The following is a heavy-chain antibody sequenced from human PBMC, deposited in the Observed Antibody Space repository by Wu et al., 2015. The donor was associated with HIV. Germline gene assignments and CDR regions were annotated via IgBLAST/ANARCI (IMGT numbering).Heavy chain of an antibody. CDR2: IIPAFGTT. J-gene: IGHJ6*04. CDR3: ARCGGGGPSRGFRTSTAMDV. D-gene: IGHD2-15*01. V-gene: IGHV1-69*12. Sequence: QVQLVQSGAEVKKPGSSVKVSCKASGDTFNIFAINWVRQAPGQGLEWMGGIIPAFGTTDYAGKFQGRVTISADDSTNTVYMELTSLRFDDTAVYYCARCGGGGPSRGFRTSTAMDVWAEGTDGHRLL. CDR1: GDTFNIFA.